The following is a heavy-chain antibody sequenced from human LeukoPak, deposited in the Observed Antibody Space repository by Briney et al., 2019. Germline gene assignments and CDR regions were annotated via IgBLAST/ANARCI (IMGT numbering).Heavy chain of an antibody. Sequence: GGSLRLSCAASRFTFDDYAIHWVRQAPGKGLEWVSLISGDDDSTYYADSVKGRFTISRDNSKNSLYLQMNSLRTEDTALYYCSTAPIQLLVLSGGYWGQGTLVTVSS. CDR2: ISGDDDST. CDR3: STAPIQLLVLSGGY. CDR1: RFTFDDYA. J-gene: IGHJ4*02. V-gene: IGHV3-43*02. D-gene: IGHD5-18*01.